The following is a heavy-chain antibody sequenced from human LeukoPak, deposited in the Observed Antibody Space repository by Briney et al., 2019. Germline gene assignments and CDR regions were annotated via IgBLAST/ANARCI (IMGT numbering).Heavy chain of an antibody. CDR3: ARDYGHSGYDYLPYY. CDR2: KRQDEGEK. D-gene: IGHD5-12*01. V-gene: IGHV3-7*01. J-gene: IGHJ4*02. Sequence: GGSLRLSCAASRFNFISHWMTSVRQAPGKGLEWVANKRQDEGEKYYADSVTGRFTISRDNAKNAVYLQMDGLRAEDTAVYYCARDYGHSGYDYLPYYWGQGTLVTVSS. CDR1: RFNFISHW.